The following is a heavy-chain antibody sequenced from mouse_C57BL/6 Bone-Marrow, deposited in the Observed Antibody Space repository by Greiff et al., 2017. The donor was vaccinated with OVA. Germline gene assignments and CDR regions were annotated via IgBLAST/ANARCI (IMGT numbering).Heavy chain of an antibody. Sequence: VKLMESGPGLVQPSQSLSITCTVSGFSLTSYGVHWVRQSPGKGLEWLGVIWSGGSTDYNAAFISRLSISKDNSKSQVFFKMNSLQADDTAIYYCARNGGYDAWFAYWGQGTLVTVSA. D-gene: IGHD2-2*01. CDR1: GFSLTSYG. CDR3: ARNGGYDAWFAY. V-gene: IGHV2-2*01. J-gene: IGHJ3*01. CDR2: IWSGGST.